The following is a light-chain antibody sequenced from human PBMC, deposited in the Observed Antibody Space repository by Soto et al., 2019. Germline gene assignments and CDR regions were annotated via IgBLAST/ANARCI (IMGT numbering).Light chain of an antibody. CDR2: NTY. CDR1: SGSVSTYNY. Sequence: QTVVTQEPSFSVSPGGTVTLXCGLTSGSVSTYNYPSWYQQTPGQAPRTLIYNTYTRTAGVPDRFSGSILGNKAALTITGAQADDESDYYCLLFMSGGISVFGGGTQLTVL. J-gene: IGLJ3*02. CDR3: LLFMSGGISV. V-gene: IGLV8-61*01.